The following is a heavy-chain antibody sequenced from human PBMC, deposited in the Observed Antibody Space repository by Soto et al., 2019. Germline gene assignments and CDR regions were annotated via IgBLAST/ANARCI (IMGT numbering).Heavy chain of an antibody. CDR2: INPNSGGT. J-gene: IGHJ6*02. CDR3: ARGLYSGSYFYYYYGMDV. D-gene: IGHD1-26*01. CDR1: GYTFTGYY. V-gene: IGHV1-2*04. Sequence: ASVKVSCKASGYTFTGYYMHWVRQAPGQGLEWMGWINPNSGGTNYAQKFQGWVTMTRDTSISTAYTELSRLRSDDTAVYYCARGLYSGSYFYYYYGMDVWGQGTTVTVS.